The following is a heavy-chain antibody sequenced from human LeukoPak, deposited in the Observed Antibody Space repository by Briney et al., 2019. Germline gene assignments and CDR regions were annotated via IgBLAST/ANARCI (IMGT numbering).Heavy chain of an antibody. D-gene: IGHD3-22*01. V-gene: IGHV1-69*13. CDR3: ARSPPGPYYYDGSGYPDY. Sequence: ASVKVSCKASGYTFTGYYMHWVRQAPGQGLEWMGGIIPIFGTANYAQKFQGRVTITADESTSTAYMELSSLRSEDTAVYYCARSPPGPYYYDGSGYPDYWGQGTLVTVSS. CDR2: IIPIFGTA. J-gene: IGHJ4*02. CDR1: GYTFTGYY.